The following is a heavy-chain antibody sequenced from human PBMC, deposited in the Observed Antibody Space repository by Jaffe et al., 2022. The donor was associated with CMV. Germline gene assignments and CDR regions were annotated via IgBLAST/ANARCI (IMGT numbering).Heavy chain of an antibody. CDR1: GGSISSSSYY. Sequence: QLQLQESGPGLVKPSETLSLTCTVSGGSISSSSYYWGWIRQPPGKGLEWIGSIYYSGSTYYNPSLKSRVTISVDTSKNQFSLKLSSVTAADTAVYYCARLSMTTGDFDYWGQGTLVTVSS. J-gene: IGHJ4*02. V-gene: IGHV4-39*01. CDR3: ARLSMTTGDFDY. D-gene: IGHD1-1*01. CDR2: IYYSGST.